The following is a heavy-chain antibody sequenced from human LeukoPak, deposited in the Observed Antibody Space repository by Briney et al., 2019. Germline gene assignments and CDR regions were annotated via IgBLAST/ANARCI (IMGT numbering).Heavy chain of an antibody. CDR2: IYYSGST. CDR1: GGSISSGGYY. J-gene: IGHJ6*03. V-gene: IGHV4-31*03. Sequence: SQTLSLTCTVPGGSISSGGYYWSWIRQHPGKGLEWIGYIYYSGSTYYNPSLKSRVTISVDTSKNQFSLKLSSVTAADTAVYYCARDSYSNYGTMDVWGKGTTVTVSS. D-gene: IGHD4-11*01. CDR3: ARDSYSNYGTMDV.